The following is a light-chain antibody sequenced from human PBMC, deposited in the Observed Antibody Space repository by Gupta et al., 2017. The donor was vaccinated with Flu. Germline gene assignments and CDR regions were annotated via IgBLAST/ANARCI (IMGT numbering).Light chain of an antibody. J-gene: IGLJ3*02. Sequence: QSVLTQPPSASGTPGPRVTISCSGSSSNIGSNTVNWYQQLPGTAPKLLIYSNNKRPSGVPDRFSCSKSGTSASLAISGLQAEDEADYYCAAWDDSLNGPVFGGGTKLTVL. CDR1: SSNIGSNT. CDR3: AAWDDSLNGPV. V-gene: IGLV1-44*01. CDR2: SNN.